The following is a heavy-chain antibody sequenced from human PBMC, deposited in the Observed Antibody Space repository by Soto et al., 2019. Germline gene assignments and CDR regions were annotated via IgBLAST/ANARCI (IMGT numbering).Heavy chain of an antibody. V-gene: IGHV3-33*01. J-gene: IGHJ6*02. CDR2: IWYDGSNK. Sequence: PGGSLRLSCAASGFTFSSYGMHWVRQAPGKGLEWVAVIWYDGSNKYYADSVKGRFTISRDNSKNTLYLQMNSLRAEDTAVYYCARDDYGDYLLGSTWGMDVWGQGTTVTVSS. CDR3: ARDDYGDYLLGSTWGMDV. D-gene: IGHD4-17*01. CDR1: GFTFSSYG.